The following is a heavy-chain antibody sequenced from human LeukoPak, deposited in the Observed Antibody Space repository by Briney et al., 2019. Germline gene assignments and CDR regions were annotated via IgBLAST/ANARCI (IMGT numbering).Heavy chain of an antibody. CDR1: GSTFSSYG. Sequence: GGSLRLSCAASGSTFSSYGMNWVRQAPGKGLEWVSYISSSSSNKYYADSVKGRFTITRDNAKNSLYLQMNSLRAEDTAVYYCAREENTDGGFDYWGQGTLVTVSS. CDR3: AREENTDGGFDY. J-gene: IGHJ4*02. D-gene: IGHD4-23*01. CDR2: ISSSSSNK. V-gene: IGHV3-48*01.